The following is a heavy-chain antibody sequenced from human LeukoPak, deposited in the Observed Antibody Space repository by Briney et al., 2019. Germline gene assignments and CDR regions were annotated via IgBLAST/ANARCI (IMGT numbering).Heavy chain of an antibody. CDR2: INLDGSEK. V-gene: IGHV3-7*01. Sequence: PGGFLRLSCAASGFTFSNYWMSWVRQAPGKGLEWVANINLDGSEKYYVDSMKGRFTISRDNAKNSLYLQMNSLRAEDTAIYYCARYCSGGSCWDYWGQGTLVTVSS. CDR1: GFTFSNYW. D-gene: IGHD2-15*01. CDR3: ARYCSGGSCWDY. J-gene: IGHJ4*02.